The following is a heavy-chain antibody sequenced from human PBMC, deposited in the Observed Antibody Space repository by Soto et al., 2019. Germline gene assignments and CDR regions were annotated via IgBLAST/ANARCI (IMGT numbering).Heavy chain of an antibody. CDR2: IIPIFGTA. CDR1: GGTFSSYA. CDR3: ARVQGGKFFDY. D-gene: IGHD3-16*01. J-gene: IGHJ4*02. V-gene: IGHV1-69*13. Sequence: ASVKVSCKASGGTFSSYAISWVRQAPGQRLEWMGGIIPIFGTANYAQKFQGRVTITADESTSTAYMELSSLRSEDTAVYYCARVQGGKFFDYWGREPLVTVSS.